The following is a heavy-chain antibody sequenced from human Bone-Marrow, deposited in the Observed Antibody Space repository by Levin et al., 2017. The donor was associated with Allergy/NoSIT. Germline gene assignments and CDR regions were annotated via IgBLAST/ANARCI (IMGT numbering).Heavy chain of an antibody. CDR1: GFTFSDYY. Sequence: TGGSLRLSCAASGFTFSDYYMSWIRQAPGKGLEWVSYISDSSRVIYYTDSARGRFTISRDDAKNSLFLQMNSLRAEDPAIHYCARPHRMTEYIRGYYSGRRDKNWNFGLWGRGTLVTVSS. D-gene: IGHD6-19*01. V-gene: IGHV3-11*01. CDR2: ISDSSRVI. CDR3: ARPHRMTEYIRGYYSGRRDKNWNFGL. J-gene: IGHJ2*01.